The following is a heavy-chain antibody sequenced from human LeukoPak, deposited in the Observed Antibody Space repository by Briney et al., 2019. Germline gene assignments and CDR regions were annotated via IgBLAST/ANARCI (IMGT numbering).Heavy chain of an antibody. Sequence: SETLSLTCAVYGGSFSGYYWSWIRQPPGKGLEWIGEINRSGSTNYNPSLKSRVTISVDTSKNQFSLKLSSVTAADTAVYYCARGRGYCSGGSCYFFDYWGQGTLVTVSS. J-gene: IGHJ4*02. CDR1: GGSFSGYY. D-gene: IGHD2-15*01. CDR2: INRSGST. CDR3: ARGRGYCSGGSCYFFDY. V-gene: IGHV4-34*01.